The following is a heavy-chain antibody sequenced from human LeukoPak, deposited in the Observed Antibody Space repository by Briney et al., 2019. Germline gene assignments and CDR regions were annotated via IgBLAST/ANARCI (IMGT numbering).Heavy chain of an antibody. J-gene: IGHJ5*02. CDR3: ARHVAAATTNCFDP. CDR1: GSSFTSYW. V-gene: IGHV5-10-1*01. CDR2: IDPSDSYT. D-gene: IGHD6-13*01. Sequence: NRGGSLQISCKGSGSSFTSYWISWVRPMPGKGLEWMGRIDPSDSYTNYSPSFQGHVTISADKSISTAYLQWSSLKASDTAMYYCARHVAAATTNCFDPWGQGTLVTVSS.